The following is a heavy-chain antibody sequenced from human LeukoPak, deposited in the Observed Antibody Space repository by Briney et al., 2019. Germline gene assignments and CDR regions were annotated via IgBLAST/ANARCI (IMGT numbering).Heavy chain of an antibody. V-gene: IGHV3-74*01. CDR1: GFTFSRYW. Sequence: PGGSLRLSCAASGFTFSRYWMHWVRQAPGKGLVWVSRIKTDGTYTSYAGSVKGRFTISRDNAKSTLYLQMNALRGEDTAVYYCASEEGGLDVWGQGTTVTVSS. CDR2: IKTDGTYT. CDR3: ASEEGGLDV. J-gene: IGHJ6*02.